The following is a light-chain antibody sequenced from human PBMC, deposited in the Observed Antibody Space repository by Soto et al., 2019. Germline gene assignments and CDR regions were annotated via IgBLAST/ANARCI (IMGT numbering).Light chain of an antibody. J-gene: IGKJ2*01. CDR3: QQYGGVPYT. Sequence: EIVLTQSPATLSLSPGERATLSSRASQTVRNNYLAWYQQKPGQAPRLLIYDASSRATGIPDRFSGGGSGTDFTLTISRLEPEDFAIYYCQQYGGVPYTFGQGTKVDIK. CDR1: QTVRNNY. CDR2: DAS. V-gene: IGKV3-20*01.